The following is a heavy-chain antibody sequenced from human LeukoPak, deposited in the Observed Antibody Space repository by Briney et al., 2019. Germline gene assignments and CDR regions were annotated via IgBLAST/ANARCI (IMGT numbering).Heavy chain of an antibody. CDR1: GYSFTSYW. D-gene: IGHD5-18*01. J-gene: IGHJ6*03. CDR2: IYPGDSDT. V-gene: IGHV5-51*01. CDR3: AISGYTNRGGLRPPTDNYYYYYYMDV. Sequence: GESLKISCKGSGYSFTSYWIGWVRQLPGKGLEWMGIIYPGDSDTRYSPSFQGQVTISADKSISTAYLQWSSLKASDTAMYYCAISGYTNRGGLRPPTDNYYYYYYMDVWGKGTTVTVSS.